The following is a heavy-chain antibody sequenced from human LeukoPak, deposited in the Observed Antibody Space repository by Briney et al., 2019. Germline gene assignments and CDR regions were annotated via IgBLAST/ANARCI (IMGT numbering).Heavy chain of an antibody. CDR2: IYSGGST. CDR3: AGTGYGYNYFDY. Sequence: GGSLRLSCAASGFTVSSNYMSWVRQAPGKGLEWVSVIYSGGSTYYADSVKGRFTISRDNSKNSLYLQMNSLRAEDTAVYYCAGTGYGYNYFDYWGQGTLVTVSS. V-gene: IGHV3-53*01. D-gene: IGHD3-16*01. J-gene: IGHJ4*02. CDR1: GFTVSSNY.